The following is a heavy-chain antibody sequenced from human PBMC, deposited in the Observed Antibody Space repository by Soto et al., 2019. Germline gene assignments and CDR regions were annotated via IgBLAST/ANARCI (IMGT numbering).Heavy chain of an antibody. D-gene: IGHD1-26*01. Sequence: QVQLQESGPGLVKPSETLSLTCTVSGGSISSYYWSWIRQPPGKGLEWIGYIYYSGSTNYNPSLKSRVTISVETSKNQFYQKRSPVTAADTDVYYWAGDGWEGAPPGWFEPWGQGTLVTVSS. CDR3: AGDGWEGAPPGWFEP. J-gene: IGHJ5*02. CDR1: GGSISSYY. CDR2: IYYSGST. V-gene: IGHV4-59*01.